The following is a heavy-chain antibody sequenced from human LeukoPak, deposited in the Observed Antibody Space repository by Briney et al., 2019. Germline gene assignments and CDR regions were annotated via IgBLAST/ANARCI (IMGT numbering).Heavy chain of an antibody. D-gene: IGHD6-19*01. J-gene: IGHJ4*02. CDR3: AKDPKQWLARTLDY. CDR2: ISGSGGST. CDR1: GFTFSSYA. Sequence: GGSLRLSCAASGFTFSSYAISWVRQAPGKGLEWVSAISGSGGSTYYADSVKGRFTISRDNSKNTLYLQMNSLRAEDTAVYYCAKDPKQWLARTLDYWGQGTLVTVSS. V-gene: IGHV3-23*01.